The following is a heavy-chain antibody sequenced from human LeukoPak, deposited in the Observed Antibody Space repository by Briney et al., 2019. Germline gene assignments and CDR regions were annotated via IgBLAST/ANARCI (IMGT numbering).Heavy chain of an antibody. J-gene: IGHJ4*02. CDR3: AKGSPYYYDSSGYSY. V-gene: IGHV3-30*18. CDR1: GFTFSSYG. Sequence: PGRSLRLSCAASGFTFSSYGMHWVRQAPGKGLEWVAVISYDGSNKYYADSVKGRFTISRDNSKNTLYLQMNSLRAEDTAVYYCAKGSPYYYDSSGYSYWGQGTLVTVSS. D-gene: IGHD3-22*01. CDR2: ISYDGSNK.